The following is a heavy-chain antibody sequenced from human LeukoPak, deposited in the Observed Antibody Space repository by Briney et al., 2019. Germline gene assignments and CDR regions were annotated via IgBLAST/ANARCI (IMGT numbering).Heavy chain of an antibody. Sequence: SETLSLTCIVSAYSISSGYYWGWIRQPPGKGLEWIGSIFYSGNTYYNPSLKSRVTISVDTSKNQFSLKLSSVTAADTAVYYCAIYDSQHWFDPWGQGTLVTVSS. J-gene: IGHJ5*02. CDR2: IFYSGNT. D-gene: IGHD5/OR15-5a*01. V-gene: IGHV4-38-2*02. CDR3: AIYDSQHWFDP. CDR1: AYSISSGYY.